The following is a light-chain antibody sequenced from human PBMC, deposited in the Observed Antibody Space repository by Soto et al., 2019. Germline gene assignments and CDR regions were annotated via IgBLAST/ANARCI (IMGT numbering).Light chain of an antibody. CDR1: ESISRH. Sequence: DIQMTQSPSSLSASVGDRVTITCRASESISRHLNWYQQKPGKAPNLLIYAASTLQNGAPSRFSGSGSGTDFTLTISSLQPEDFATYYCQKSYSTLSISFGQGTRLEMK. CDR2: AAS. J-gene: IGKJ5*01. V-gene: IGKV1-39*01. CDR3: QKSYSTLSIS.